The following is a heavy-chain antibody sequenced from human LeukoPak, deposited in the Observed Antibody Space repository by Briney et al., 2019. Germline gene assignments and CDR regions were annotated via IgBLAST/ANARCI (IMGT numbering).Heavy chain of an antibody. Sequence: ASVKVSCKASGYTFTSYAMNWVRQAPGQGLEWMGWINTNTGNPTYAQGFTGWFVFSLDTSVSTAYLQISSLKAEDTAVYYCARDSKTTAAGTSRPFQHWGQGTLVTVSS. D-gene: IGHD6-13*01. CDR1: GYTFTSYA. J-gene: IGHJ1*01. CDR2: INTNTGNP. CDR3: ARDSKTTAAGTSRPFQH. V-gene: IGHV7-4-1*02.